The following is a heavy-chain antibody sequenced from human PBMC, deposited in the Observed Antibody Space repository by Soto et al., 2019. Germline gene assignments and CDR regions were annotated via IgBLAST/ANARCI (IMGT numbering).Heavy chain of an antibody. CDR3: ARAYYDILTGYPNDSLYGMDV. CDR1: GFTVSSNY. J-gene: IGHJ6*02. D-gene: IGHD3-9*01. Sequence: GGSLRLSCAASGFTVSSNYMSWVRQAPGKGLEWVSVIYSGGSTYYADSVKGRFTISRDNSKNTLYLQMNSLRAEDTAVYYCARAYYDILTGYPNDSLYGMDVWGQGTTVTVSS. CDR2: IYSGGST. V-gene: IGHV3-53*01.